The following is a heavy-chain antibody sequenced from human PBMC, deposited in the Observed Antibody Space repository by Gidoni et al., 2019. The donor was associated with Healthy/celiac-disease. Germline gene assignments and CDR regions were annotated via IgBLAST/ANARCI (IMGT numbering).Heavy chain of an antibody. V-gene: IGHV3-21*01. J-gene: IGHJ4*02. D-gene: IGHD1-26*01. CDR1: GFTFSSYS. CDR2: ISSSSSYI. Sequence: EVQLVESGGGLVKPGGSLRLSCAASGFTFSSYSMNWVHQAPGKGLEWVSSISSSSSYIYYAYSVKGRFTISRNNAKNSLYLQMNSLRAEDTAVYYCARDHGRYRDFDYWGQGTLVTVSS. CDR3: ARDHGRYRDFDY.